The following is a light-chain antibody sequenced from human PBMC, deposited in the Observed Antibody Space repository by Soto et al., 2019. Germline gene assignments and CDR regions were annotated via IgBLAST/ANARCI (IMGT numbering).Light chain of an antibody. Sequence: EFVLTQSPGTLSLSPGEGATLSCRASQSVSGNLAWYQQKPGQAPRLLIYGASTRAAGFPARFSGSGSGTDFTLTISSLEPEDFAVYYCQQRSNWPFTFGGGTKVDIK. CDR2: GAS. V-gene: IGKV3-11*01. J-gene: IGKJ4*01. CDR3: QQRSNWPFT. CDR1: QSVSGN.